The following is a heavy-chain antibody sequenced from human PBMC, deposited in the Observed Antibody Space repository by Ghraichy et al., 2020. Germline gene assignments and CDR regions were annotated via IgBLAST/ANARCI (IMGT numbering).Heavy chain of an antibody. Sequence: GGSLRLSCAASGFTFSSYAMSWVRQAPGKGLEWVSAISGSGGSTYYADSVKGRFTISRDNSKNTLYLQMNSLRAEDTAVYYCAILRLRLGELSSPIDYWGQGTLVTVSS. CDR3: AILRLRLGELSSPIDY. CDR2: ISGSGGST. D-gene: IGHD3-16*02. CDR1: GFTFSSYA. J-gene: IGHJ4*02. V-gene: IGHV3-23*01.